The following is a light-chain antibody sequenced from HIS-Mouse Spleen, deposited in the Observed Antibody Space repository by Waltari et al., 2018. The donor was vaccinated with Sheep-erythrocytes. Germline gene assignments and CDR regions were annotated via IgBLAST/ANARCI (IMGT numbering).Light chain of an antibody. CDR3: QQYYSTLT. CDR2: WAS. Sequence: DIVMTQSPDSLAVSLGERATINCKSSQSVLYSSNHKNYLAWYQQKPGQPPKLLIYWASTRESVVPDRFSGSGSGTDFTLTISSLQAEDVAVYYCQQYYSTLTFGGGTKVEIK. V-gene: IGKV4-1*01. J-gene: IGKJ4*01. CDR1: QSVLYSSNHKNY.